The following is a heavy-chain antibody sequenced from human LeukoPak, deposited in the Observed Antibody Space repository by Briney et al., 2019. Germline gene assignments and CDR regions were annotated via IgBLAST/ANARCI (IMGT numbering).Heavy chain of an antibody. D-gene: IGHD1-26*01. CDR2: ISYDGSNK. CDR3: AREKWELHIYYGMDV. Sequence: PGGSLRLSCAASGFTFSSYAMHWVRQAPGKGLEWVAVISYDGSNKYYTDSVKGRFTISRDNSKNTLYLQMNSLRAEDTAVYYCAREKWELHIYYGMDVWGQGTTVTVSS. J-gene: IGHJ6*02. V-gene: IGHV3-30-3*01. CDR1: GFTFSSYA.